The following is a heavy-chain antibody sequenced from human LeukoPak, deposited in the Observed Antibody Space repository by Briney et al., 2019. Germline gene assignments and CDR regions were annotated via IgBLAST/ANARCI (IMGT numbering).Heavy chain of an antibody. CDR1: GFTFSSYG. CDR3: AKVPTTNYYDSSGYYY. V-gene: IGHV3-30*18. Sequence: GGSLRLSCAASGFTFSSYGMHWVRQAPGKGLEWVAVISYDGSNKYYADSVKGRFTISRDNSKNTLYLQMNSLRAEDTAVYYCAKVPTTNYYDSSGYYYWGQGTLVTVSS. D-gene: IGHD3-22*01. CDR2: ISYDGSNK. J-gene: IGHJ4*02.